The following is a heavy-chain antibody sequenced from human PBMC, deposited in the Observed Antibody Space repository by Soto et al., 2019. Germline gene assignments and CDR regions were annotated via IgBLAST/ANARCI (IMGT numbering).Heavy chain of an antibody. CDR3: ARDRSVLRFLEWVGTYGMDV. J-gene: IGHJ6*02. CDR1: GFTFSSYS. Sequence: GGSLRLSCAASGFTFSSYSMNWVRQAPGKGLEWVSSISSSSSYIYYADSVKGRFTISRDNAKNSLYLQMNSLRAEDTAVYYCARDRSVLRFLEWVGTYGMDVWGQGTTVTVSS. V-gene: IGHV3-21*01. CDR2: ISSSSSYI. D-gene: IGHD3-3*01.